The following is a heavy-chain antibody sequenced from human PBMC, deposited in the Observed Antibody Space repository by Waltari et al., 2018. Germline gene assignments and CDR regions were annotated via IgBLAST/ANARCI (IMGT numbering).Heavy chain of an antibody. CDR2: IIPKIGAS. CDR3: ATDTSPPY. J-gene: IGHJ4*02. D-gene: IGHD2-2*01. CDR1: GGTFGRFA. V-gene: IGHV1-69*01. Sequence: QVQLVQSGAEVKKPGSSVQVSCEAAGGTFGRFAISWVRQAAGEGLGWMGGIIPKIGASNYAQKFQGRVTITADDSTRIAYMEVSSLRFEDMAVYFCATDTSPPYWGQGTLVIVSS.